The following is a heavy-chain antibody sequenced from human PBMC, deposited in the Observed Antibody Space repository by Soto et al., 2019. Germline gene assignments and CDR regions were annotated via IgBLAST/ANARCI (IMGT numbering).Heavy chain of an antibody. Sequence: QLLESGGGFVQPGGSLRLSCAASGFTFSTFAMTWVRQAPGKGLEWVSGISAGGGSTYYPDSVKGRFTISRDNSKNTLYLEVNNLRGEDTAIYYCAQLRTAGARGSGWFASWGQGTLVTVSS. CDR1: GFTFSTFA. CDR2: ISAGGGST. J-gene: IGHJ5*01. V-gene: IGHV3-23*01. CDR3: AQLRTAGARGSGWFAS. D-gene: IGHD3-10*01.